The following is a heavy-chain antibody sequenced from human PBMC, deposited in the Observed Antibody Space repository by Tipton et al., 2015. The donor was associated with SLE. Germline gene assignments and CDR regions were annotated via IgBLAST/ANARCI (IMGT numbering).Heavy chain of an antibody. CDR2: MNPNSGYT. Sequence: QLVQSGAEVKKPGASVKVSCKASGYTFTNYDINWVRQATGQGLEWMGWMNPNSGYTGYAHKFQGRVTMTRNTSISTAYMELSSLKSEAPAVYPWGRAARAMAPDCWGPGTLVTLSP. D-gene: IGHD5-18*01. J-gene: IGHJ4*02. CDR3: GRAARAMAPDC. V-gene: IGHV1-8*01. CDR1: GYTFTNYD.